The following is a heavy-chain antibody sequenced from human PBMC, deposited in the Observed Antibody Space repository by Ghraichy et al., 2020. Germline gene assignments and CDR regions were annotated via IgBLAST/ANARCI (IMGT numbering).Heavy chain of an antibody. V-gene: IGHV4-39*07. CDR1: GGSVSSSSYY. J-gene: IGHJ3*02. Sequence: SETLSLTCTVSGGSVSSSSYYWGWIRQPPGKGLEWIGTIYYSGTTYYNPSLKSRVVISVHTSKNQFSLKLSSVAAADTAIYYCARHYDYGDFGAFDIWGQGTMVTVSS. CDR3: ARHYDYGDFGAFDI. CDR2: IYYSGTT. D-gene: IGHD4-17*01.